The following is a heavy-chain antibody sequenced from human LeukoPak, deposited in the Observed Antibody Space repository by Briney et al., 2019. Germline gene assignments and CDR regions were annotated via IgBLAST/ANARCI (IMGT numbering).Heavy chain of an antibody. CDR2: ISAYNGNT. CDR3: AGDNGVPAAIGDITRNWFDP. CDR1: GYTFTSYG. Sequence: ASVKVSCKASGYTFTSYGISWVLQAPGQGLEWMGWISAYNGNTNYAQKLQGRVTMTTDTSTSTAYMELRSLRSDDTAVYYCAGDNGVPAAIGDITRNWFDPWGQGTLVTVSS. J-gene: IGHJ5*02. V-gene: IGHV1-18*01. D-gene: IGHD2-2*01.